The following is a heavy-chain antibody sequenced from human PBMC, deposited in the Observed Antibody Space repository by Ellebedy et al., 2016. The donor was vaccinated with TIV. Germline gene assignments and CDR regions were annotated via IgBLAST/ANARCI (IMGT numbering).Heavy chain of an antibody. J-gene: IGHJ3*02. V-gene: IGHV1-69*05. CDR1: GGTFSSYA. CDR3: ASGRTAFDI. Sequence: SVKVSXXASGGTFSSYAISWVRQAPGQGLEWMGGIIPIFGTASYAQKFQGRVTMTRDTSTSTVYMELSSLRSEDTAVYYCASGRTAFDIWGQGTMVTVSS. CDR2: IIPIFGTA. D-gene: IGHD3/OR15-3a*01.